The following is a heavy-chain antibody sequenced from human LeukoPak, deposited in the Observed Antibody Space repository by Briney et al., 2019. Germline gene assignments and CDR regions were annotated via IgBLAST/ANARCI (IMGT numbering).Heavy chain of an antibody. D-gene: IGHD2-2*01. Sequence: GGSLRLSCAASRFTFSGYEMNWVRQAPGKGLEWVSYISSSGSTIYYADSVKGRFTISRDNAKNSLYLLMSGLRAEDTAVYYCARDHRSISVFDYWGQGTLVTVSS. J-gene: IGHJ4*02. CDR1: RFTFSGYE. CDR3: ARDHRSISVFDY. CDR2: ISSSGSTI. V-gene: IGHV3-48*03.